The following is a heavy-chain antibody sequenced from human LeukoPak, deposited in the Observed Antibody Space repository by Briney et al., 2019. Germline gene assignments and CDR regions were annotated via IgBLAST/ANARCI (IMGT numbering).Heavy chain of an antibody. J-gene: IGHJ4*02. CDR3: AKDTYYGSGSYSPFDY. V-gene: IGHV3-23*01. CDR2: ISGSGGST. Sequence: GGSLRLSCAASGFTFSSYAMSWVRQAPGKGLEWVSAISGSGGSTYYADSVKGRFTISRDNSKNTLYLQMNSLRAEDTAVYYCAKDTYYGSGSYSPFDYWGQGTLVTVSS. CDR1: GFTFSSYA. D-gene: IGHD3-10*01.